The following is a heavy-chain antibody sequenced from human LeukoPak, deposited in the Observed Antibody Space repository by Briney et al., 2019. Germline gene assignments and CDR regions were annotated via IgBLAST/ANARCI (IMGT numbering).Heavy chain of an antibody. CDR2: ISAYNGNT. J-gene: IGHJ4*02. CDR1: GYTFTSCG. CDR3: ARDPPYSAGATLDDY. Sequence: ASVKVSCKASGYTFTSCGISWVRQAPGQGLEWMGWISAYNGNTNYAQKLQGRVTMTTDTSTSTAYMELRSLRSDDTAVYYCARDPPYSAGATLDDYWGQGTLVTVSS. V-gene: IGHV1-18*01. D-gene: IGHD1-26*01.